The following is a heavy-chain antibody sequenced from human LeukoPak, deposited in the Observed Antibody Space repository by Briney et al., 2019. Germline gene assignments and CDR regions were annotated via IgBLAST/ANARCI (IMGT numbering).Heavy chain of an antibody. CDR2: IYYSGST. D-gene: IGHD6-19*01. CDR1: GGSISNYY. V-gene: IGHV4-59*08. J-gene: IGHJ4*02. CDR3: ARHEKSSGWYYDY. Sequence: SETLSLTCTVSGGSISNYYWSWIRQPPGKGLEWIGYIYYSGSTNYNPSLKSRVTISVDTSKNQFSLKLSSVTAADTAVYYCARHEKSSGWYYDYWGQGNLVTVSS.